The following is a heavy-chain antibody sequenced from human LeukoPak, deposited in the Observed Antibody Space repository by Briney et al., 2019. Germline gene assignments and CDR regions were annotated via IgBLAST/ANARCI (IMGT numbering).Heavy chain of an antibody. V-gene: IGHV4-4*07. CDR1: GGSLSSFY. D-gene: IGHD5-18*01. CDR2: VYTSGGT. CDR3: ARDGYSYGFGY. Sequence: SETLSLTCSVSGGSLSSFYWSWIRQSAEKGLEWIGHVYTSGGTNYNPPLKNRVTISVDMSENRFSLRLSSVTAADTAIYYFARDGYSYGFGYWGQGTLVTVSS. J-gene: IGHJ4*02.